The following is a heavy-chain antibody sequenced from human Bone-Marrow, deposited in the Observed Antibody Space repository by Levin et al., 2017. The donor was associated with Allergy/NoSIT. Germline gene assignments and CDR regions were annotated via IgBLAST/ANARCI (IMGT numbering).Heavy chain of an antibody. V-gene: IGHV3-7*01. D-gene: IGHD2-21*01. CDR2: IKNDGSET. CDR3: ATAVRRIPFDY. J-gene: IGHJ4*02. Sequence: PPASVKVSCAVFGFTFDNYWMRWVRQTPGKGLESVANIKNDGSETYYVDSVKGRFTISRDNAKNSLHLQMNSLRAEDTAVYYCATAVRRIPFDYWGQGTLVTVSS. CDR1: GFTFDNYW.